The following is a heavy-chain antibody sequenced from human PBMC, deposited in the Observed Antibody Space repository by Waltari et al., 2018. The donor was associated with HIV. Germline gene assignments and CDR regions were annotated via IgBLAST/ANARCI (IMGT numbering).Heavy chain of an antibody. D-gene: IGHD6-25*01. CDR3: AKSLAAAGTRGWFDT. CDR1: GNTFTSSQ. J-gene: IGHJ5*02. Sequence: QVHLVQSATEVKKPGASVKVSCQASGNTFTSSQIHWVRQAAGQGLEWMGWTHPNSGRTGYARKFQGRVKMTSNTSTSTVYMELSSLRSEDTAICYCAKSLAAAGTRGWFDTWGQGTLVTVSS. CDR2: THPNSGRT. V-gene: IGHV1-8*01.